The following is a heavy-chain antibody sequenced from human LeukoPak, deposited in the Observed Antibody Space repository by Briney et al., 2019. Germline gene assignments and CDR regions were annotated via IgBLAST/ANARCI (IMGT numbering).Heavy chain of an antibody. Sequence: ETLPLTCAVYGGSFSGYYWSWFRQAPGKGLEWVSSIVSTGDTTYYVDSVKGRFTISRDNSESTLYLRMSSLRVEDTAVYYCANEGGSYTKGWNWGQGTMVSVSS. CDR1: GGSFSGYY. CDR2: IVSTGDTT. V-gene: IGHV3-23*01. CDR3: ANEGGSYTKGWN. D-gene: IGHD1-26*01. J-gene: IGHJ3*01.